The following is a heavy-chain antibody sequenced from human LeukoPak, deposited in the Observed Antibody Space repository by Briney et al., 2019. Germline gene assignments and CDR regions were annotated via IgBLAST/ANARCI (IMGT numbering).Heavy chain of an antibody. CDR1: GYTFTSYA. Sequence: EASVKVSCKASGYTFTSYAISWVRQAPGQGLEWMGWMSANNGNTNYAQKLQGRVTMTRDTSMSTAYMELSGLRSDDTAVYYCSRDSGYCSGGSCWYFDFWGQGTLVTVSA. CDR3: SRDSGYCSGGSCWYFDF. CDR2: MSANNGNT. D-gene: IGHD2-15*01. V-gene: IGHV1-18*01. J-gene: IGHJ4*02.